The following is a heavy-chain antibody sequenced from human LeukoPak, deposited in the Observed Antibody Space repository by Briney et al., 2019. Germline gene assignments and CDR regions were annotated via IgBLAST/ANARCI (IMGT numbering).Heavy chain of an antibody. D-gene: IGHD2-15*01. J-gene: IGHJ4*02. CDR2: IYESGTT. CDR1: GGSFSGYY. V-gene: IGHV4-34*01. CDR3: ARGAWATRLGS. Sequence: PSETLSLTCAVYGGSFSGYYWSWIRQPPGKGLEWIGEIYESGTTEYNPSLKSRVTISMVPSKQQFSLSLSSVTAADTAVYYCARGAWATRLGSWGLGPPVIVSS.